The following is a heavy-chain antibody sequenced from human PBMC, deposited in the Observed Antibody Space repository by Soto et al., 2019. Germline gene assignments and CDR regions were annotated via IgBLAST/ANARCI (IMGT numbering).Heavy chain of an antibody. Sequence: EVQLVESGGGLVQPGGSLRLSCAASGFTFSSYWIHWVRQAPGKGLVWVSRINSDGSSTSYADSVKGRFTISRDNAKNTLYLQMNSLRAEDTAVYYCARDPGGGMTTTYGMDVWGQGTTVTVSS. J-gene: IGHJ6*02. D-gene: IGHD1-26*01. CDR2: INSDGSST. CDR3: ARDPGGGMTTTYGMDV. V-gene: IGHV3-74*01. CDR1: GFTFSSYW.